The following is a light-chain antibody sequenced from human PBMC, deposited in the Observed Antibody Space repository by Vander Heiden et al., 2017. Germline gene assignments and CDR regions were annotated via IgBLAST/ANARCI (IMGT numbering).Light chain of an antibody. CDR3: SSYTSSSIYVV. CDR1: SSDVGGYNY. CDR2: DVS. J-gene: IGLJ2*01. Sequence: QSALTQPASVSGSPGQSITISCTGTSSDVGGYNYVSWYQQHPGKAPKLMNYDVSNRPSGVSNRFSGSKSGNTASLTISGLQAEDEADYYCSSYTSSSIYVVFGGGTKLTVL. V-gene: IGLV2-14*03.